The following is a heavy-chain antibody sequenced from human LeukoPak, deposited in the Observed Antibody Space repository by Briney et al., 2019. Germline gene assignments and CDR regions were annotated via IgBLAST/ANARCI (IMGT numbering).Heavy chain of an antibody. CDR3: GRVRGPFAAFWSGFYNYFDY. D-gene: IGHD3-3*01. CDR1: GGSFSGYY. V-gene: IGHV4-34*01. J-gene: IGHJ4*02. CDR2: INHSGST. Sequence: SETLSLTCAVYGGSFSGYYWSWIRQPPGKGLEWIGEINHSGSTNYNPSLKSRVTISVDTSKNQFSLKLSSVTAADTAVYYCGRVRGPFAAFWSGFYNYFDYWGQGTLVTVSS.